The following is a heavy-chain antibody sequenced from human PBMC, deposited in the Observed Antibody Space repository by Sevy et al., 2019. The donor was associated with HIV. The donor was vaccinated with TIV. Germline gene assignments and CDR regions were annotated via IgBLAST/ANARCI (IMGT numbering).Heavy chain of an antibody. CDR1: GFTFSSYA. Sequence: GGSLRLSCAASGFTFSSYAMSWVRQAPGKGLEWVSAISGSGGSTDYADSVKGRFTISRDNSKNTLYLQMNSLRAEDTAVYYCAKSSYPIAAAGIFFDYWGQGTLVTVSS. D-gene: IGHD6-13*01. CDR2: ISGSGGST. J-gene: IGHJ4*02. CDR3: AKSSYPIAAAGIFFDY. V-gene: IGHV3-23*01.